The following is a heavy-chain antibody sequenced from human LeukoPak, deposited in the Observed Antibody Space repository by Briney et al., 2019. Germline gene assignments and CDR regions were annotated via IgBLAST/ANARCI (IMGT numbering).Heavy chain of an antibody. CDR2: ISSSGSTI. Sequence: PGGSLRLSCAASGFTFSSYEMNWVRQAPGKGLEWVSYISSSGSTIYYADSVKGRFTISRDNAKNSLYLQMNSLRAEDTAVYYCAKDYYDSSGYRYYYYYYMDVWGKGTTVTVSS. CDR3: AKDYYDSSGYRYYYYYYMDV. D-gene: IGHD3-22*01. V-gene: IGHV3-48*03. J-gene: IGHJ6*03. CDR1: GFTFSSYE.